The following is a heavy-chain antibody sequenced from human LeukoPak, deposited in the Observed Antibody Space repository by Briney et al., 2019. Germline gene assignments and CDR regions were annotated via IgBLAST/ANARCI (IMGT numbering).Heavy chain of an antibody. CDR2: ISSSSSYI. CDR3: ARDRLIGRDFAFDI. J-gene: IGHJ3*02. CDR1: GFTFSSYS. Sequence: GGSLRLSCAASGFTFSSYSMNWVRQAPGKGLEWVSSISSSSSYIYYADSVKGRFTISRDNAKNSLYLQMNSLRAEDTAVYYCARDRLIGRDFAFDIWGQGTMVTVSS. V-gene: IGHV3-21*01. D-gene: IGHD1-26*01.